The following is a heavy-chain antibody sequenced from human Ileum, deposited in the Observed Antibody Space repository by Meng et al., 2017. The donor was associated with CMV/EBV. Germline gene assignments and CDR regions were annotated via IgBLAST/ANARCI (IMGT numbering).Heavy chain of an antibody. D-gene: IGHD5-24*01. J-gene: IGHJ4*02. CDR2: ISGGSGGT. Sequence: VSSGFTFSTYDMCWVRRAAGEGLGWGSAISGGSGGTYLADSVKGRVTVSSDNSETTLYLQMNSLRVENTAIYYCAKGFSIGYNYFDSWGQGTLVTVSS. CDR1: GFTFSTYD. CDR3: AKGFSIGYNYFDS. V-gene: IGHV3-23*01.